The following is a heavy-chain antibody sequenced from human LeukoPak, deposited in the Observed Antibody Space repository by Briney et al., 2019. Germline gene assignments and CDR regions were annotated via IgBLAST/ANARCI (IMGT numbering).Heavy chain of an antibody. J-gene: IGHJ5*02. V-gene: IGHV1-69*05. CDR3: ARVPEYCSSTSCYSSENWFDP. D-gene: IGHD2-2*01. Sequence: SVKVSCKASGYTFTSYDINWVRQAPGQGLEWMGGIIPIFGTANYAQKFQGRVTITTDESTSTAYMELSSLRSEDTAVYYCARVPEYCSSTSCYSSENWFDPWGQGTLVTVSS. CDR1: GYTFTSYD. CDR2: IIPIFGTA.